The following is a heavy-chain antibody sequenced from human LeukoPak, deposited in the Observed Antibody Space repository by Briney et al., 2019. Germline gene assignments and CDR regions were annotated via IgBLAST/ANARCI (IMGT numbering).Heavy chain of an antibody. CDR2: IHHSGS. CDR3: ARSEGWVTAYWYFDP. J-gene: IGHJ2*01. D-gene: IGHD2-21*02. Sequence: PSETLSLTCTVSGGSISTYYWSWIRQPPGKGLEWIGYIHHSGSNYNPSLNSRVTISVDTSKNQFSLKLSSVTAADTAVYYCARSEGWVTAYWYFDPWGRGTLVTVSS. V-gene: IGHV4-59*01. CDR1: GGSISTYY.